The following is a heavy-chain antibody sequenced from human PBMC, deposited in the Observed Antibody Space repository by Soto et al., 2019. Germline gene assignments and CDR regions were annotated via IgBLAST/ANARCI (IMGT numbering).Heavy chain of an antibody. D-gene: IGHD1-26*01. V-gene: IGHV1-2*04. CDR2: INPNSGGT. J-gene: IGHJ6*02. CDR1: GYTFTGYY. CDR3: TGGIGSYFYYYGLEV. Sequence: AAVQVSCKASGYTFTGYYMHWVRQAPGQGLEWMGWINPNSGGTNYAQKFQGWVTMTRDTSISTAYMELSRLRSDDTAVYYCTGGIGSYFYYYGLEVWGQGTTVTGCS.